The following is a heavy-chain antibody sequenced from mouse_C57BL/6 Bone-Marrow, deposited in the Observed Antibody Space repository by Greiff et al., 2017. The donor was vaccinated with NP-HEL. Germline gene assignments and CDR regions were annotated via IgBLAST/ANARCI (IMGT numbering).Heavy chain of an antibody. CDR3: ARTTARYYYAMDY. J-gene: IGHJ4*01. V-gene: IGHV1-47*01. D-gene: IGHD3-2*01. CDR1: GYTFTTYP. CDR2: FHPYNDDT. Sequence: VHLVESGAELVKPGASVKMSCKASGYTFTTYPIEWMKQNHGKSLEWIGNFHPYNDDTKYNEKFKGKATLTVEKSSSTVYLELSRLTSDDSAVYYCARTTARYYYAMDYWGQGTSVTVSS.